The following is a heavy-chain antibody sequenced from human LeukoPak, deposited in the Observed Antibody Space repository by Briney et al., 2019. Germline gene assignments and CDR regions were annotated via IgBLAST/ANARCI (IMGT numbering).Heavy chain of an antibody. CDR3: AKGIDSTGYYPFDY. D-gene: IGHD3-22*01. CDR2: ISESGGET. V-gene: IGHV3-23*01. Sequence: GGSLRLSCVASGFIFNNYAMSWARQAPGKGLEWVSAISESGGETYHADSVKGRFTISRDTSKSTLYLQLNSLRAEDTAIYYCAKGIDSTGYYPFDYWGQGTLVTVSS. J-gene: IGHJ4*02. CDR1: GFIFNNYA.